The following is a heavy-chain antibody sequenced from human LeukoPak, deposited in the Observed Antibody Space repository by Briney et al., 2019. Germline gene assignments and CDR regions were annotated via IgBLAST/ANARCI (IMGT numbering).Heavy chain of an antibody. V-gene: IGHV4-39*07. D-gene: IGHD6-13*01. CDR2: IYYSGST. J-gene: IGHJ4*02. CDR1: GGSISSSSYY. CDR3: ARTGFSSRIDY. Sequence: SETLSLTCTVSGGSISSSSYYWGWIRQPPGKGLEWIGSIYYSGSTYYNPSLKSRVTISVDTSKNQFSLKLSSVTAADTAVYYCARTGFSSRIDYWGQGTLVTVSS.